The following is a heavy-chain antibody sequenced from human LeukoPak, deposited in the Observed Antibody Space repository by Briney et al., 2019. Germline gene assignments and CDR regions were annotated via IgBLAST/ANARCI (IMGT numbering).Heavy chain of an antibody. Sequence: SETLSLTWTVSGGSISSYYWSWIRQPPGKGLEWIGYIYYSGSTNYNPSLKSRVTISVDTSKNQFSLKLSSVTAADPAVYYCARGSIYYGSGSTFRRSWAFDIWGQGTMVTVSS. CDR1: GGSISSYY. J-gene: IGHJ3*02. D-gene: IGHD3-10*01. CDR2: IYYSGST. V-gene: IGHV4-59*01. CDR3: ARGSIYYGSGSTFRRSWAFDI.